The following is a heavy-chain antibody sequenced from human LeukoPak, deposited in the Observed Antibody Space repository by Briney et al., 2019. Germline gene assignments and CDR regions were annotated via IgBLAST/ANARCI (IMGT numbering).Heavy chain of an antibody. CDR2: IYYSGST. CDR1: GGSISSYY. CDR3: ARVGMGRASIDP. D-gene: IGHD3-10*01. V-gene: IGHV4-59*12. Sequence: SETLSLTCTVSGGSISSYYWSWIRQPPGKGLEWIGYIYYSGSTNYNPSLKSRVTISVDTSKNQFSLKLSSVTAADTAVYYCARVGMGRASIDPWGQGTLVTVSS. J-gene: IGHJ5*02.